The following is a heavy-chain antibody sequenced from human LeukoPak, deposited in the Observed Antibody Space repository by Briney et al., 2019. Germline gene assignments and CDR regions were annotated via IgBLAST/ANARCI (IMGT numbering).Heavy chain of an antibody. Sequence: MTSETLSLTCTVSGGSISSYYWSWIRQPPGKGLEWIGYIYYIGSTNYNPSLKSRVTISVDTSKNQFSLKLSSVTAADTAVYYCAKGGSSAYDAFDIWGQGTRVTVSS. D-gene: IGHD1-26*01. J-gene: IGHJ3*02. V-gene: IGHV4-59*01. CDR2: IYYIGST. CDR1: GGSISSYY. CDR3: AKGGSSAYDAFDI.